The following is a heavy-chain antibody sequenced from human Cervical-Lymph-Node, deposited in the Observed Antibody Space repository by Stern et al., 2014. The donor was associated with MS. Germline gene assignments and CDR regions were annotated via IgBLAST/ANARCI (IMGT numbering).Heavy chain of an antibody. D-gene: IGHD3-9*01. CDR2: ISAYNGNT. Sequence: QVQLVQSGAEVKKPGASVKVSCKASGYTFTSYGISWVRQAPGPGLEWLGWISAYNGNTNYAQKLQVRVTMTTDPSTSSAYMELRSLRSDDTAVYYCARDCKLRYFDPTSRCAFDIWGQGTMVTVSS. J-gene: IGHJ3*02. CDR1: GYTFTSYG. CDR3: ARDCKLRYFDPTSRCAFDI. V-gene: IGHV1-18*04.